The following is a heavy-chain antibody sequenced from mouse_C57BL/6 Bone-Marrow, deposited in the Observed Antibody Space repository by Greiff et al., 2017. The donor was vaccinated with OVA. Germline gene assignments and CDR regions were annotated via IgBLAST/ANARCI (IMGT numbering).Heavy chain of an antibody. CDR1: GYTFTSYW. V-gene: IGHV1-52*01. D-gene: IGHD2-5*01. CDR2: IDPSDSET. Sequence: QVQLKQPGAELVRPGSSVKLSCKASGYTFTSYWMHWVKQRPIQGLEWIGNIDPSDSETHYNQKFKDKATLTVDKSSSTAYMQLSSLTSEDSAVYYCAREAYYSIYYAMDYWGQGTSVTVSS. J-gene: IGHJ4*01. CDR3: AREAYYSIYYAMDY.